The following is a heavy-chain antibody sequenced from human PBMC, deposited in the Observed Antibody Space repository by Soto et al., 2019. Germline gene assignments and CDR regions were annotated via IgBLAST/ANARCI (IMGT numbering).Heavy chain of an antibody. CDR1: GYTLTELS. J-gene: IGHJ4*02. D-gene: IGHD1-26*01. CDR2: FDPEDGET. V-gene: IGHV1-24*01. CDR3: ATPFFGRYYADFAY. Sequence: GASVKVSCKVSGYTLTELSMHWVRQAPGKGLEWMGGFDPEDGETIYAQKFQGRVTMTEDTSTDTAYMELSSLRSEDTAVYYCATPFFGRYYADFAYWGQGTLVTVAS.